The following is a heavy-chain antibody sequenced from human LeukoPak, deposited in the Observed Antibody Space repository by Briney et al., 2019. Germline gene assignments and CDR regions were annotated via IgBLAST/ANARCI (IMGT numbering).Heavy chain of an antibody. CDR2: IYSGGGT. Sequence: GGSLRLSCAASGFTVSSNYMSWVRQAPGKGLEWVPVIYSGGGTYYADSVKGRFTISRDNSKNTLYLQMNSLRAEDTAVYYCARDGLVTGMDVWGQGTTVTVSS. D-gene: IGHD4-11*01. V-gene: IGHV3-53*01. CDR1: GFTVSSNY. J-gene: IGHJ6*02. CDR3: ARDGLVTGMDV.